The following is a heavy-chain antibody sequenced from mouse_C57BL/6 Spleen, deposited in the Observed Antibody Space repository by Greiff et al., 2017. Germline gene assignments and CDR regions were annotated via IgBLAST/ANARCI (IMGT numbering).Heavy chain of an antibody. Sequence: QVQLQQSGPELVKPGASVKISCKASGYAFSSSWMNWVKQRPGKGLEWIGRIYPGDGDTNYNGKFKGKATLTADKSSSTAYMQLSSLTSEDSAVYFCAREIYYGNYFWGQGTLVTVSA. V-gene: IGHV1-82*01. D-gene: IGHD2-1*01. CDR1: GYAFSSSW. CDR2: IYPGDGDT. J-gene: IGHJ3*01. CDR3: AREIYYGNYF.